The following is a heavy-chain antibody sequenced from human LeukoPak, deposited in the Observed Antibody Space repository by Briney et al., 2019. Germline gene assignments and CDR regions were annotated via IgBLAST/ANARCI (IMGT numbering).Heavy chain of an antibody. CDR3: ARDGTPRDGYNLYYFDY. CDR1: GGTFSSYA. CDR2: IITIFGTA. V-gene: IGHV1-69*05. D-gene: IGHD5-24*01. J-gene: IGHJ4*02. Sequence: SVKVSCKASGGTFSSYAISWVRQAPGQGLEWMGRIITIFGTANYAQKFQGRVTITTDESTSTAYMELSSLRSEDTAVYYCARDGTPRDGYNLYYFDYWGQGTLVTVSS.